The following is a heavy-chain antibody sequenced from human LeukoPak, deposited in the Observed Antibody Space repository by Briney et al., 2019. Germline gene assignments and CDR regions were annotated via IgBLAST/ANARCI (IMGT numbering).Heavy chain of an antibody. CDR1: GFTFSNFG. CDR3: AIDRYSSGWYIFDY. Sequence: PGGSLRLSCAASGFTFSNFGINWVRQAPGKGLEWVSSISSSSSYISYADSVKGRFTISRDNAKNSLDLQMNSLRAEDTAVYYCAIDRYSSGWYIFDYWGQGTLVTVSS. D-gene: IGHD6-19*01. CDR2: ISSSSSYI. V-gene: IGHV3-21*01. J-gene: IGHJ4*02.